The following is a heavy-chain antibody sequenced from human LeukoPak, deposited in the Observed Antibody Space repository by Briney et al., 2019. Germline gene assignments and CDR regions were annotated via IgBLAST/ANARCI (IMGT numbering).Heavy chain of an antibody. CDR1: GYTFTAHY. V-gene: IGHV1-2*02. J-gene: IGHJ2*01. CDR2: IDPNSGGT. Sequence: ASVKVSCKASGYTFTAHYIHWVRQAPGQGLEWMGWIDPNSGGTNYAQKFLGSVTMTGDTSINTAFMELSRLRSDDTAIYYCARGRGTTMVRGANTNYFDLWGRGSLVTVSS. D-gene: IGHD3-10*01. CDR3: ARGRGTTMVRGANTNYFDL.